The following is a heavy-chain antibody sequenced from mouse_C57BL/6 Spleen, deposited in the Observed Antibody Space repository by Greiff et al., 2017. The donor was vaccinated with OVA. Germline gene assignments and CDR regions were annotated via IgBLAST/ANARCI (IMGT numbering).Heavy chain of an antibody. CDR2: IYPSDSET. CDR3: ARLEGGFAY. V-gene: IGHV1-61*01. J-gene: IGHJ3*01. CDR1: GYTFTSYW. Sequence: QVQLQQPGAELVRPGSSVKLSCKASGYTFTSYWMDWVKQRPGQGLEWIGNIYPSDSETHYNQKFKDKATLTVDKSTSTAYMQLSSLTSEDSAVXYCARLEGGFAYWGQGTLVTVSA.